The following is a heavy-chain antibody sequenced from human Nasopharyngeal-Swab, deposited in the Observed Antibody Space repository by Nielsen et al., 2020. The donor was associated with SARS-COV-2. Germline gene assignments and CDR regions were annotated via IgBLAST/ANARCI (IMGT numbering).Heavy chain of an antibody. J-gene: IGHJ4*02. V-gene: IGHV1-69*06. CDR2: IIPIFGTA. CDR3: ARASDYGDYGGYFDY. Sequence: WVRQAPGQGLEWMGRIIPIFGTANYAQKFQGRVTITADKSTSTAYMELSSLRSEDTAVYYCARASDYGDYGGYFDYWGQGTLVTVSS. D-gene: IGHD4-17*01.